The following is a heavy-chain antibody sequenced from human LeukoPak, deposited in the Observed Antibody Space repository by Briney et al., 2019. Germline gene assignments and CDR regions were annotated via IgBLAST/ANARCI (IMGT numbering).Heavy chain of an antibody. CDR1: GGSFSGYY. D-gene: IGHD3-22*01. CDR2: INHSGST. Sequence: NTSETLSLTCAVYGGSFSGYYWSWIRQPPGKGLEWIGEINHSGSTNYNPSLKSRVTISVDTSKKQFSLKLSSVTAADTAVYYCVTYYFDSSGPKKNYWGQGTLVTVSS. CDR3: VTYYFDSSGPKKNY. J-gene: IGHJ4*02. V-gene: IGHV4-34*01.